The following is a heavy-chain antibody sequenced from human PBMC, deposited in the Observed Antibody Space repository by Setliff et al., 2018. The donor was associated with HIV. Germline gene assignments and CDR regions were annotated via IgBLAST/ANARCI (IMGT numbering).Heavy chain of an antibody. CDR3: AKSETILTDYSYYSYYLDV. J-gene: IGHJ6*03. CDR1: GGSISNYY. V-gene: IGHV4-59*01. D-gene: IGHD3-9*01. CDR2: ISYTGST. Sequence: PSETLSLTCTVSGGSISNYYWSWLRQPPGKGLEWIGYISYTGSTNYNPSLKSRVTISVDTSKNQFSLKLSSVTAADTAVYYCAKSETILTDYSYYSYYLDVWGEGTTVTVSS.